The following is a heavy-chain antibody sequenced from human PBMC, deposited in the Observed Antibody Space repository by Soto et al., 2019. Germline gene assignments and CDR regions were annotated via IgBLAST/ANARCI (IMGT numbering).Heavy chain of an antibody. D-gene: IGHD4-17*01. CDR2: ISSSSSYI. V-gene: IGHV3-21*01. J-gene: IGHJ4*02. CDR3: ARDPYGDYYFDY. CDR1: GFTFSIYT. Sequence: GGVLRLSCAASGFTFSIYTMNWVRQAPGKGLEWVSSISSSSSYIYYADSVKGRFTISRDNARNSLYLQMNGLRAEDTAVYYCARDPYGDYYFDYWGQGTLVTVSS.